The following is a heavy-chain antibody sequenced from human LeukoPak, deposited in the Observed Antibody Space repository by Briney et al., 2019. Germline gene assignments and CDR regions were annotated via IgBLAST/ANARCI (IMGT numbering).Heavy chain of an antibody. CDR3: ARGPTREGLIVRPYYYGMDV. J-gene: IGHJ6*02. Sequence: SETLSLTCTVSGDSISSYYWGWIRQPPGKGLEWIGYIYNSGRTNYNPSLKSRVTISVDTSKNQFSLKLSSVTAADTAVYYCARGPTREGLIVRPYYYGMDVWGQGTTVTVSS. V-gene: IGHV4-59*12. CDR1: GDSISSYY. CDR2: IYNSGRT. D-gene: IGHD5-24*01.